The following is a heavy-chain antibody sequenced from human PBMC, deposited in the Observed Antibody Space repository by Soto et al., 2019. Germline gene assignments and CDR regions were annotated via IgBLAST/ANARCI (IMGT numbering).Heavy chain of an antibody. CDR1: GFTFSSYS. V-gene: IGHV3-21*01. D-gene: IGHD4-17*01. J-gene: IGHJ4*02. CDR2: ISSSSSYI. CDR3: ASHMTTVTLTDY. Sequence: ESGGGLVKPGGSLRLSCAASGFTFSSYSMNWVRQAPGKGLEWVSSISSSSSYIYYADSVKGRFTISRDNAKNSLYLQMNSLRAEDTAVYYCASHMTTVTLTDYWGQGTLVTVSS.